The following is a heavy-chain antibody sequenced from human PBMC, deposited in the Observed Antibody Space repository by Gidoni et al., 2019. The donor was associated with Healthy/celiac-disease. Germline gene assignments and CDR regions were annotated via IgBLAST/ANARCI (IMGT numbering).Heavy chain of an antibody. V-gene: IGHV3-23*01. CDR1: GFTFSSYA. Sequence: EVQLLESGGGLVQPGGSLRLSCAASGFTFSSYAMSWVRQAPGKGLEWVSAISGSGGSTYYADSVKGRFTISRDNSKNTLYLQMNSLRAEDTAVYYCAKDREDYYDSSGYWDDYWGQGTLVTVSS. CDR3: AKDREDYYDSSGYWDDY. CDR2: ISGSGGST. J-gene: IGHJ4*02. D-gene: IGHD3-22*01.